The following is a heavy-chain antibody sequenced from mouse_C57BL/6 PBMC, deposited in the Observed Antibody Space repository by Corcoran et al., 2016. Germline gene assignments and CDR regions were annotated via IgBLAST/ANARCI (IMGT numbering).Heavy chain of an antibody. J-gene: IGHJ1*03. CDR1: GFHIKDYY. Sequence: EVQLQQSEAELVKPGASVQLSCTASGFHIKDYYMHWVKQRTEQGLEWIGRIDPEDGETKYAPKFQGKATITADTSYNTAYLQLSSLTSEETAVYYCAPGSSYGYFDVWGTGTTVTVSS. CDR3: APGSSYGYFDV. V-gene: IGHV14-2*01. CDR2: IDPEDGET. D-gene: IGHD1-1*01.